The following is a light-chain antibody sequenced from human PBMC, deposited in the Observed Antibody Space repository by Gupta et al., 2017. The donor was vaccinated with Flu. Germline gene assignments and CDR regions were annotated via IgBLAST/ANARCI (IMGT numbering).Light chain of an antibody. V-gene: IGKV2D-29*01. CDR2: EVS. J-gene: IGKJ1*01. CDR3: MQRVHLRT. CDR1: QSLPHSDGMTY. Sequence: DIVITQTPLSLSVTPGQPASISCRSSQSLPHSDGMTYFFWYMQKPGHPPQLLIYEVSKRFSGVPDRFSGSGSGTDCTLNISRVEAEDVGIYYCMQRVHLRTCGQGTKVEIK.